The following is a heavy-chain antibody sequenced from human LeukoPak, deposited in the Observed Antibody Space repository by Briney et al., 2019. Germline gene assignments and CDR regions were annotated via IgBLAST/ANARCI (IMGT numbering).Heavy chain of an antibody. J-gene: IGHJ3*02. CDR2: INPSGGST. D-gene: IGHD1-26*01. CDR1: GYTXTSYY. CDR3: ARDPLLRRDAFDI. V-gene: IGHV1-46*01. Sequence: GASVKVSCKASGYTXTSYYMHGVRQAPGQGLEWMGIINPSGGSTSYAQKFQGRVTMTRDTSTSTVYMELSSLRSEDTAVYYCARDPLLRRDAFDIWGQGTMVTVSS.